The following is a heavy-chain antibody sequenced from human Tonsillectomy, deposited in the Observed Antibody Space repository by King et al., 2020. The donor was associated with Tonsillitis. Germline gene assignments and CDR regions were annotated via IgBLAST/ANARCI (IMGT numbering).Heavy chain of an antibody. Sequence: VQLVESGGGLVQPGGSLRLSCAASGFTFDSYAMSWVRQAPGKGLEWVSYISGTGDMTYYTNSVKGRFTISRDKSKNTLYLQMNSLRAEDTAVYYCAKDYSSSYFFTAFDVWGQGTVVTVSS. V-gene: IGHV3-23*04. J-gene: IGHJ3*01. CDR3: AKDYSSSYFFTAFDV. D-gene: IGHD3-22*01. CDR2: ISGTGDMT. CDR1: GFTFDSYA.